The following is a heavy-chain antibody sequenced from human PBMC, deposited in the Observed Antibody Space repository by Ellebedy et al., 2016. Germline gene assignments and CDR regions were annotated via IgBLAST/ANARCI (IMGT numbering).Heavy chain of an antibody. V-gene: IGHV3-30-3*01. CDR1: GFTFSSYA. Sequence: GGSLRLXXAASGFTFSSYAMHWVRQAPGKGLEWVAVISYDGSNKYYADSVKGRFTISRDNSKNTLYLQMNSLRAEDTAVYYCAKDALLSETYDAFDIWGQGTMVTVSS. J-gene: IGHJ3*02. CDR2: ISYDGSNK. CDR3: AKDALLSETYDAFDI. D-gene: IGHD1-26*01.